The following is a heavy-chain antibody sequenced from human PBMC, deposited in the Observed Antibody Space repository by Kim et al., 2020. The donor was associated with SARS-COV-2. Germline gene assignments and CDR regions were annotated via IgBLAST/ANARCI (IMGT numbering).Heavy chain of an antibody. J-gene: IGHJ6*02. D-gene: IGHD3-10*02. CDR1: GFSSRNYY. CDR2: MSGDWSKT. Sequence: GGSLRLSCAASGFSSRNYYINWVRQAPGRGLGWVSRMSGDWSKTNYADSVKGRFTMSRDNAENTVFLQMNSLRGDDTGVYYCARGMFRDGLDVWGQGSTVTVSS. CDR3: ARGMFRDGLDV. V-gene: IGHV3-74*01.